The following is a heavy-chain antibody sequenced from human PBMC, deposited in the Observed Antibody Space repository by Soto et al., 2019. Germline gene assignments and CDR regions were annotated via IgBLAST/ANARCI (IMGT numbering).Heavy chain of an antibody. J-gene: IGHJ6*02. CDR1: GGSISSYY. V-gene: IGHV4-4*07. CDR2: IYTSGST. CDR3: ARESGYDEIPYYYGMDV. D-gene: IGHD5-12*01. Sequence: NPLETLSLTCTVSGGSISSYYWSWIRQPAGKGLEWIGRIYTSGSTNYNPSLKSRVTMSVDTSKNQFSLKLSSVTAADTAVYYCARESGYDEIPYYYGMDVWGQGTTVTVSS.